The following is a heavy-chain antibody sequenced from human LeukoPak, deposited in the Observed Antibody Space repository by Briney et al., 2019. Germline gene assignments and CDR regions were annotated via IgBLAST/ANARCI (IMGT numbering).Heavy chain of an antibody. V-gene: IGHV4-59*01. CDR1: GGSISSYY. CDR2: IYYSGST. J-gene: IGHJ6*02. CDR3: ARVPDRWSVYYYGMDV. Sequence: PSETLSLTCTVSGGSISSYYWSWIRQPPGKGLEWIGYIYYSGSTNYNPSLKSRVTISVDTSKNQFSLKLSSVTAADTAVYYCARVPDRWSVYYYGMDVWGQGTTVIVSS. D-gene: IGHD2-15*01.